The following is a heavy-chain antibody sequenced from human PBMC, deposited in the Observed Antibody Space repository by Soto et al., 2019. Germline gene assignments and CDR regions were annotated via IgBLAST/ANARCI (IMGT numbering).Heavy chain of an antibody. CDR3: ARDRDYDVWSGYYSGYYFDY. V-gene: IGHV3-33*01. CDR1: GFTFSSYG. CDR2: IWYDGSNK. D-gene: IGHD3-3*01. J-gene: IGHJ4*02. Sequence: QVQLVESGGGVVQPGRSLRLSCAASGFTFSSYGMHWVRQAPGKGLEWVAVIWYDGSNKYYAYSVKGRFTISRDNSKNTLYLQMNRLRAEDTAVYYCARDRDYDVWSGYYSGYYFDYWGQGTLVTVAS.